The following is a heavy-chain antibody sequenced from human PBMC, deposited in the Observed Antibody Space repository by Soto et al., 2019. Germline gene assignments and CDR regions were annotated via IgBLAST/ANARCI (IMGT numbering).Heavy chain of an antibody. J-gene: IGHJ4*02. V-gene: IGHV1-2*02. CDR3: GRGRSGQIVVFY. Sequence: ASVKVSFKASGYTFTGHYIHWVRQAPEQGPEWMGGIGPVSGAIRYAQRFQGRVTMTRDMSITTVYMELNNLSPDDTAVYYCGRGRSGQIVVFYWGQGTPVTVSS. CDR1: GYTFTGHY. D-gene: IGHD1-26*01. CDR2: IGPVSGAI.